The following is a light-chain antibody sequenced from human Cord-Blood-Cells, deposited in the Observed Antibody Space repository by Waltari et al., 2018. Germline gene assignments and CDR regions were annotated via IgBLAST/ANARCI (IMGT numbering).Light chain of an antibody. V-gene: IGLV2-14*01. CDR2: DVS. CDR1: SSDVVVFNY. Sequence: QSALTQPASVSGSPGQSITISCTGTSSDVVVFNYVSWYQQHPGKAPKLMIYDVSNRPSGVSNRFSGSKSGNTASLTISGLQAEDEADYYCSSYTSSSTLVFGTGTKVTVL. CDR3: SSYTSSSTLV. J-gene: IGLJ1*01.